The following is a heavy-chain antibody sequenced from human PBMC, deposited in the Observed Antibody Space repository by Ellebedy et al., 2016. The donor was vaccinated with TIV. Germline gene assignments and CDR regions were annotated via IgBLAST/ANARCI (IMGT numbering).Heavy chain of an antibody. CDR3: ARGGGERLRYAFDL. D-gene: IGHD4-17*01. Sequence: PGGSLRLSCAVSEFTFGTYSMNWVRRAPGKGLEWVAYIGSRINKIYYADSVKGRFTISRDNAKNSLYLQMNSLRDEDTAVYYCARGGGERLRYAFDLWGQGTMVTVSS. CDR2: IGSRINKI. J-gene: IGHJ3*01. V-gene: IGHV3-48*02. CDR1: EFTFGTYS.